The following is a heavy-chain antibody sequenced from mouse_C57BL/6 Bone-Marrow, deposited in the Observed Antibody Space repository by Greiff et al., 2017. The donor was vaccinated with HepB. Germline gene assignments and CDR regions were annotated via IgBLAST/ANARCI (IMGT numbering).Heavy chain of an antibody. CDR2: INPSTGGT. Sequence: VQLQHSGPELVKPGASVKISCKASGYSFTGYYMNWVKQSPEKSLEWIGEINPSTGGTTYNQKFKAKATLTVDKSSSTAYMQLKSLTSEDSAVYYCARPAMDYWGQGTSVTVSS. V-gene: IGHV1-42*01. CDR3: ARPAMDY. J-gene: IGHJ4*01. CDR1: GYSFTGYY.